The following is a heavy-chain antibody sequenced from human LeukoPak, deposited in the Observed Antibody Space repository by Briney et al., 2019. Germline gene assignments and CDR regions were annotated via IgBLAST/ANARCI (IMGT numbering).Heavy chain of an antibody. Sequence: GGSLRLSCAASGFTFTKYWMTWVRQAPGKGLEWVGNIKQDGSDKNYMDSVKGRFTISRDNTKNSVYLQMSSLRAEDTAVYYCAREPLPGQQLAQGCFDYWGQGTLVTVSS. J-gene: IGHJ4*02. CDR2: IKQDGSDK. CDR3: AREPLPGQQLAQGCFDY. V-gene: IGHV3-7*01. D-gene: IGHD6-13*01. CDR1: GFTFTKYW.